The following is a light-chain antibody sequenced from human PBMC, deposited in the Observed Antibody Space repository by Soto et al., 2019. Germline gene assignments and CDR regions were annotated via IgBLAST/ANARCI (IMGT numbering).Light chain of an antibody. CDR2: DIS. Sequence: QSALTQPASLSGSPGQSSSVSCTATSTDIGAYNYASWYHQQQDKAPKLMIFDISYRPSGISDRFSGYKSGNTASLTISGLQPEDEADYYCSSYGASSTLFGGGTKVTVL. V-gene: IGLV2-14*03. J-gene: IGLJ2*01. CDR1: STDIGAYNY. CDR3: SSYGASSTL.